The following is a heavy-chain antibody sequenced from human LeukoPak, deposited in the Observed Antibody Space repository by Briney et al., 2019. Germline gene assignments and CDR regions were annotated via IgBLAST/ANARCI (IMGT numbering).Heavy chain of an antibody. D-gene: IGHD6-19*01. Sequence: GGSLRLSCAASGFTFSSYGMHWVRQAPGKWLEWVAVISYDGSKKYYADSVKGRFTISRDDSKNTLYLQMNSLRAEDTAVYYCAKDGGSMAVPDAFDIWGQGTMVTVSS. J-gene: IGHJ3*02. CDR1: GFTFSSYG. CDR2: ISYDGSKK. CDR3: AKDGGSMAVPDAFDI. V-gene: IGHV3-30*18.